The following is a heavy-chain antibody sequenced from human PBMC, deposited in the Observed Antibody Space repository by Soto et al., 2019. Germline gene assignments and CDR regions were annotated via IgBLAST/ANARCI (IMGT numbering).Heavy chain of an antibody. J-gene: IGHJ5*02. Sequence: SETLSLTCTVFGGYISSYYWSWIRQPPGKGLEWIGYIYYSGSTNYTPSLKSRVTISVDTSKNQFSLKLSSVTAADTAVYYCARVPGSGGSPWGFDPWGQGTLVTVSS. D-gene: IGHD2-15*01. CDR1: GGYISSYY. CDR2: IYYSGST. V-gene: IGHV4-59*01. CDR3: ARVPGSGGSPWGFDP.